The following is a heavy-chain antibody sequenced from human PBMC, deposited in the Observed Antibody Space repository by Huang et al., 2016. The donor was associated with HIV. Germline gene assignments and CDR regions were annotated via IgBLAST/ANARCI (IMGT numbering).Heavy chain of an antibody. D-gene: IGHD3-10*01. CDR2: STHSGST. Sequence: QVQLHQWGAGLLKPSETLSLTCAVYGGSFSGDYWSWIRQPPGKGLEGIGESTHSGSTNYNPSLKSRVTISEETSKNQFALKLSSVTAADTAVYYCARAPHYGSGSYYYWGQGTLVTVSS. CDR1: GGSFSGDY. V-gene: IGHV4-34*01. J-gene: IGHJ4*02. CDR3: ARAPHYGSGSYYY.